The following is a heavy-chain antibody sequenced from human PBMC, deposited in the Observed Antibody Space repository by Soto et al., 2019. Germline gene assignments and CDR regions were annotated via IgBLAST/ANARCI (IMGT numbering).Heavy chain of an antibody. CDR1: GDSLTSFR. CDR2: ICPGDTDT. Sequence: PGETPKISSKGSGDSLTSFRIGWVPPRHGKGREGKGIICPGDTDTRYSPSFQGKVTISADKSISTAYLQGSSLKASETAMYYCARRAYYYYYMDVWGKGTTVTVSS. CDR3: ARRAYYYYYMDV. V-gene: IGHV5-51*01. J-gene: IGHJ6*03.